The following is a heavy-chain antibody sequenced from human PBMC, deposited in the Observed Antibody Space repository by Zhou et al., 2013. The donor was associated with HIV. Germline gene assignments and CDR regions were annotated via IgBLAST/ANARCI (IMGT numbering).Heavy chain of an antibody. D-gene: IGHD3-22*01. CDR1: GGTFSSHV. Sequence: QVQLVQSGAEVKKPGSSVKVSCKASGGTFSSHVITWVRQAPGQGLEWMGGIIPIFDTANYAQKFQGRVTITADESTSTAYMELSSLRSEDTAVYYCARDQGGTYYYDSSGYYSLDYWGQGTLVTVSS. CDR2: IIPIFDTA. V-gene: IGHV1-69*12. CDR3: ARDQGGTYYYDSSGYYSLDY. J-gene: IGHJ4*02.